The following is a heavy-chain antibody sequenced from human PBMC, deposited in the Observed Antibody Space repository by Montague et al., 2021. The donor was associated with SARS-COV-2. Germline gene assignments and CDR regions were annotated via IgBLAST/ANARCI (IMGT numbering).Heavy chain of an antibody. V-gene: IGHV3-11*05. CDR3: ARDKAGDVLLWFGKLSTCYYYYGMDV. CDR1: GFTFSDYY. CDR2: ISSSISYT. Sequence: SLRLSCAASGFTFSDYYMSWIRQAPGKGLEWVSYISSSISYTNYSDSVNGRFTISRDNAKNSLYLQMNSLRAEDTAVYYCARDKAGDVLLWFGKLSTCYYYYGMDVWGQGTTVTVSS. J-gene: IGHJ6*02. D-gene: IGHD3-10*01.